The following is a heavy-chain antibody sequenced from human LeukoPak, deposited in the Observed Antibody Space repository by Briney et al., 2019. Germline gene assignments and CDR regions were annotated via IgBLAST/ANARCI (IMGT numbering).Heavy chain of an antibody. Sequence: PGGSLRLSCAASGFTFSSYGMHWVRQAPGKGLEWVAVISYDGSNKYYADSVKGRFTISRDNSKNTLYLQMNSLGAEDTAVYYCAKDGHREKTVTTDFQHWGQGTLVTVSS. CDR3: AKDGHREKTVTTDFQH. J-gene: IGHJ1*01. V-gene: IGHV3-30*18. CDR1: GFTFSSYG. D-gene: IGHD4-17*01. CDR2: ISYDGSNK.